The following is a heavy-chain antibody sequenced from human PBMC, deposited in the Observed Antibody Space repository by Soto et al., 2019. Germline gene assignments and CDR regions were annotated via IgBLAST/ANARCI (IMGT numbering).Heavy chain of an antibody. CDR1: GYTFTDYA. J-gene: IGHJ3*02. CDR2: INAGNGNT. CDR3: ARDSDSGWYSFYAFDT. D-gene: IGHD6-19*01. V-gene: IGHV1-3*01. Sequence: GASVKVSCKASGYTFTDYAIHWVRQAPGQSLEWMGWINAGNGNTKSSQKVQDRVTFTRDTSANTAYMELSSLTSGDTAVYYCARDSDSGWYSFYAFDTWGQGTMVTVSS.